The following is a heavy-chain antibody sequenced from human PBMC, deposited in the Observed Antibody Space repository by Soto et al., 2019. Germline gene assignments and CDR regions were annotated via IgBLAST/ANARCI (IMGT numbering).Heavy chain of an antibody. CDR2: ISGSGGTT. CDR1: GLTFRSYA. J-gene: IGHJ4*02. Sequence: EVQLLESGGGLVQPGGSLRLSCAPSGLTFRSYAMTWVRQAPGKGLEWVSAISGSGGTTYYADSVKGRFTISRDNSKITLYLQMNSLRAEDTAVYYCARTHDYGDYYFDYWGQGTLVTVSS. CDR3: ARTHDYGDYYFDY. V-gene: IGHV3-23*01. D-gene: IGHD4-17*01.